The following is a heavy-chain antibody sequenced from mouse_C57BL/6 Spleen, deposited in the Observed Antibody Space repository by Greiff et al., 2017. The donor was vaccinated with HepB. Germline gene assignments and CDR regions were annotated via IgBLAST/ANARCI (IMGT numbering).Heavy chain of an antibody. Sequence: VQLQQPGAELVKPGASVKVSCKASGYTFTSYWMHWVKQRPGQGLEWIGRIHPSDSDTNYNQKFKGKATLTVDKSSSTAYMQLSSLTSEDSAVYYCARSLYYGSSYEAYWGQGTLVTVSA. CDR3: ARSLYYGSSYEAY. CDR2: IHPSDSDT. D-gene: IGHD1-1*01. V-gene: IGHV1-74*01. J-gene: IGHJ3*01. CDR1: GYTFTSYW.